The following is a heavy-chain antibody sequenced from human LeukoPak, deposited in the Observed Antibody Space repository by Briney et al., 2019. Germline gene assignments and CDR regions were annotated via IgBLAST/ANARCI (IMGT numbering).Heavy chain of an antibody. J-gene: IGHJ3*02. Sequence: GESLKISCKGSGYSFTSYWIGWVRQMPGKGLEWMGIIYPGDSDTRYSPSFQGQVTISADKSISTAYLQWSSLKASDAAMYYCARLGIAAAGNDAFDIWGQGTMVTVFS. CDR2: IYPGDSDT. D-gene: IGHD6-13*01. CDR3: ARLGIAAAGNDAFDI. V-gene: IGHV5-51*01. CDR1: GYSFTSYW.